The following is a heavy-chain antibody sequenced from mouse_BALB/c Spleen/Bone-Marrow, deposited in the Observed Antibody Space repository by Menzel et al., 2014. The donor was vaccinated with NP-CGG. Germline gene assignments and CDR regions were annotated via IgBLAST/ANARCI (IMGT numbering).Heavy chain of an antibody. CDR3: ARGYYGSSTFAY. J-gene: IGHJ3*01. CDR2: INPSSGYT. V-gene: IGHV1-4*02. CDR1: GYTFTSYT. Sequence: QVQLQQSAAELARPGASVKMSCKASGYTFTSYTMHWVKQSPGQGLEWIGYINPSSGYTDYNQKFKDKTTLTADKSSSTAYMQLSSLTSEDSAVYYCARGYYGSSTFAYWGQGTLVTVSA. D-gene: IGHD1-1*01.